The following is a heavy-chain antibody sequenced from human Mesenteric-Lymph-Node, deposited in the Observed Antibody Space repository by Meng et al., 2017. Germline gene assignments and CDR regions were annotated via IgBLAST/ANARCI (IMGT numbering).Heavy chain of an antibody. Sequence: SETLSLTCTVSGGSISSGSYYWSWIRQPAGKGLEWIGRIYTSGSTNYNPSLKSRVTISVDTSKNQFSLKLSSVTAADTAVYYCARAAIITMVRGVMGYFDYWGQGTLVTVSS. V-gene: IGHV4-61*02. CDR1: GGSISSGSYY. D-gene: IGHD3-10*01. CDR3: ARAAIITMVRGVMGYFDY. J-gene: IGHJ4*02. CDR2: IYTSGST.